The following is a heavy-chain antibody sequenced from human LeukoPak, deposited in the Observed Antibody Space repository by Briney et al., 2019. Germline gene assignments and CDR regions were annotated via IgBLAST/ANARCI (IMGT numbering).Heavy chain of an antibody. Sequence: GGSLRLSCAASGFTFSNAWMSWVRQAPGKGLEWVSYISSSSSTIYYADSVKGRFTISRDNAKNSLYLQMNSLRAEDTAVYYCARESSSWYDYGMDVWGQGTTVTVSS. D-gene: IGHD6-13*01. CDR2: ISSSSSTI. CDR1: GFTFSNAW. V-gene: IGHV3-48*01. CDR3: ARESSSWYDYGMDV. J-gene: IGHJ6*02.